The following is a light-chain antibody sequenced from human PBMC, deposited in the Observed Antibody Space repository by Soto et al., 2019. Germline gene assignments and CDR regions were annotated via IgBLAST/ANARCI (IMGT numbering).Light chain of an antibody. J-gene: IGKJ3*01. CDR2: GAS. CDR1: QSVRSSY. V-gene: IGKV3-20*01. Sequence: EVVLTQSPGTLSLSPGERATLSCRASQSVRSSYVAWYQQKPGQAPRLLIYGASSRATGIPDRFSGSGSGTDFTLTISRLEPEDFAVYYCQQYGSSTITFGPETTVAIK. CDR3: QQYGSSTIT.